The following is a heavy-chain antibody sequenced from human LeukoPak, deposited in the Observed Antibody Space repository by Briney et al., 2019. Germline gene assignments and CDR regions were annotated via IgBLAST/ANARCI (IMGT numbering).Heavy chain of an antibody. CDR1: GGSISSSSYY. J-gene: IGHJ3*02. Sequence: SETLSLTCTVSGGSISSSSYYWGWIRQPPGKGLEWIGSIYYSGSTYYNPSLKSRVTISVDTSKSQFSLKLSSVTAADTAVYYCARHRANRDSSSSYAFDIWGQGTMVTVSS. CDR3: ARHRANRDSSSSYAFDI. V-gene: IGHV4-39*01. CDR2: IYYSGST. D-gene: IGHD6-6*01.